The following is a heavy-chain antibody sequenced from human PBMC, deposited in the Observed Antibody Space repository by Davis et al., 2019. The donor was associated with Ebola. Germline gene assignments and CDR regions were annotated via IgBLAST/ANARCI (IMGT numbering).Heavy chain of an antibody. J-gene: IGHJ4*02. Sequence: GESLKISCTDSVITFSSYAMTWVRQAPGKGLEWVSAISGSGGSTYYADSVKDRFTISRDNSKNTLYLQMNSLRAEDTAVYYCARGDLAGSWYRREDYWGQGTLVTVSS. D-gene: IGHD6-13*01. CDR3: ARGDLAGSWYRREDY. CDR2: ISGSGGST. CDR1: VITFSSYA. V-gene: IGHV3-23*01.